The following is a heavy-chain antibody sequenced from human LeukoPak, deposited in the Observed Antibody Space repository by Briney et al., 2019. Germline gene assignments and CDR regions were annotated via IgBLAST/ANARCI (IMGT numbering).Heavy chain of an antibody. D-gene: IGHD3-3*02. CDR1: GGSISSSNW. CDR3: AKLGSAEYLQH. V-gene: IGHV4-4*02. CDR2: IYPSGST. J-gene: IGHJ1*01. Sequence: SGTLSLTCAVSGGSISSSNWWSWVRQPPGRGLEWIGEIYPSGSTNYNPSLKSRVTISVDKSKNQFSLKLSSVTAADTAVYYCAKLGSAEYLQHWGQGTLVTVSS.